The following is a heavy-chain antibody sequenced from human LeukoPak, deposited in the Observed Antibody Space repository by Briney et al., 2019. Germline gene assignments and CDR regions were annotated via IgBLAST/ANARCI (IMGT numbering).Heavy chain of an antibody. D-gene: IGHD6-19*01. Sequence: PGGSLRLSCAASGFTFSNYGMHWVRQAPGKGLEWVAVIWYDGSNKYYAGSVKGRFTISRDNSKNTLYLQMNSLRAEDTAVYYCVRLAVAGNLNIWFDPWGQGTLVTVSS. CDR2: IWYDGSNK. CDR3: VRLAVAGNLNIWFDP. V-gene: IGHV3-33*08. J-gene: IGHJ5*02. CDR1: GFTFSNYG.